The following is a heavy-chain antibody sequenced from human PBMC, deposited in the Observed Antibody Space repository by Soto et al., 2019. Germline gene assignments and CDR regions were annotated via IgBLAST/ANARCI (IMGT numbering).Heavy chain of an antibody. V-gene: IGHV1-58*01. J-gene: IGHJ6*02. CDR2: IVVGSGNT. Sequence: ASVKVSCKASGFTFTSSAVQWVRQARGQRLEWIGWIVVGSGNTNYAQKFQERVTITRDMSTSTAYMELSSLRVGDTAVYYCTRKTPTNGMAVWGQGTTVTVSS. D-gene: IGHD2-15*01. CDR1: GFTFTSSA. CDR3: TRKTPTNGMAV.